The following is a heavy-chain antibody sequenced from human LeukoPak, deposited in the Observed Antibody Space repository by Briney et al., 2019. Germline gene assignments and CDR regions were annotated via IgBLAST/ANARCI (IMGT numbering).Heavy chain of an antibody. Sequence: GASVKVSCKTSGYSFTDYYIHWVRQAPGQGLELMGWINTKSGRTSSARKFQGRVTMTRDPSITTVYMDMAWLTSDDTAIYFCARADFIDAGPYLIGPWGQGTLVTVSS. J-gene: IGHJ5*02. CDR3: ARADFIDAGPYLIGP. CDR2: INTKSGRT. CDR1: GYSFTDYY. V-gene: IGHV1-2*02. D-gene: IGHD3-3*01.